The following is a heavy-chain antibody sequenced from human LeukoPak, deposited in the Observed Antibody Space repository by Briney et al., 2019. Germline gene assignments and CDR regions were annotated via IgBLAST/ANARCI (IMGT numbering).Heavy chain of an antibody. CDR2: ISYDGSNK. J-gene: IGHJ4*02. CDR3: ARDSSSYYFDY. V-gene: IGHV3-30*03. CDR1: GFTFSHYG. D-gene: IGHD6-6*01. Sequence: GGSLRLSCAASGFTFSHYGMHWVRQAPGRGLEWVAGISYDGSNKNYADSVKGRFTIARDKFKNTLYLQMNSLRAEDTAVYYCARDSSSYYFDYWGQGTLVTVSS.